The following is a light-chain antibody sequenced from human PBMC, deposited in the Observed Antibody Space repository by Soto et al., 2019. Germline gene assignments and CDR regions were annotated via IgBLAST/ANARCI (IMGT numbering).Light chain of an antibody. Sequence: QSALTQPASVSGSPGQSITISCTGTSSDVGGYNYVSWYQQRPGKAPKLMIYDVSNRPSGVSNRFSGSKSGNTASLTISGLQAEDEADYYCSSYTSSSTLHVFGTGTKLTVL. V-gene: IGLV2-14*01. CDR1: SSDVGGYNY. CDR2: DVS. J-gene: IGLJ1*01. CDR3: SSYTSSSTLHV.